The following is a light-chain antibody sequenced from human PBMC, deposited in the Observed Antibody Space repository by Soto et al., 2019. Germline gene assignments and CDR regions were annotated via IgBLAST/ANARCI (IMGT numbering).Light chain of an antibody. J-gene: IGLJ3*02. V-gene: IGLV1-40*01. CDR2: GNS. CDR1: SSNIGAGYD. CDR3: QSYASTLSGSKV. Sequence: QSVLTQPPSVSGAPGQRVTISCTGRSSNIGAGYDVHWYQQLPGTAPKLLIYGNSNRPSGVPDRFSGSKSGTSASLAITGLQAEDEADYYCQSYASTLSGSKVFGGGTKLTVL.